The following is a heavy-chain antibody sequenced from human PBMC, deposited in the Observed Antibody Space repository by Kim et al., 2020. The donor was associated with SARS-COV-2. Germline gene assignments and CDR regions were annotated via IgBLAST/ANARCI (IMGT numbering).Heavy chain of an antibody. CDR3: AREEWMSGYSSSWQINWFDP. CDR2: IYTSGST. CDR1: GGSISSGSYY. D-gene: IGHD6-13*01. V-gene: IGHV4-61*02. J-gene: IGHJ5*02. Sequence: SETLSLTCTVSGGSISSGSYYWSWIRQPAGKGLEWIGRIYTSGSTNYNPSLKSRVTISVDTSKNQFSLKLSTVTAADTAVYYCAREEWMSGYSSSWQINWFDPWGQGTLVTVSS.